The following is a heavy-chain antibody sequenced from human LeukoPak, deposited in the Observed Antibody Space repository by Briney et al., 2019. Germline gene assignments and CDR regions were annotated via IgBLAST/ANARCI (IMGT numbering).Heavy chain of an antibody. Sequence: SETLSLTCTVSGGSISSSSYYWGWIRQPPGKGLEWIGSIYYSGSTYYNPSLKSRVTISVDTSKNQFSLKLSSVTAADTAVYYCASHLGYCSGGSCFTFDYWGQGTLVPVSS. J-gene: IGHJ4*02. D-gene: IGHD2-15*01. CDR1: GGSISSSSYY. CDR3: ASHLGYCSGGSCFTFDY. CDR2: IYYSGST. V-gene: IGHV4-39*01.